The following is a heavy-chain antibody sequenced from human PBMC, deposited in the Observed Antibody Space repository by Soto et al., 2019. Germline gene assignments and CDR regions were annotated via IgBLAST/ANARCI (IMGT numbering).Heavy chain of an antibody. CDR1: GFPFSSYA. J-gene: IGHJ4*02. CDR2: ISGSGGST. CDR3: AKDSDILVVVAAGLDY. V-gene: IGHV3-23*01. D-gene: IGHD2-15*01. Sequence: GGSLSLSCAASGFPFSSYAMSWVRQAPGKGLEWVSAISGSGGSTYYADSVKGRFTISRDNSKNTLYLQMNSLRAEDTAVYYCAKDSDILVVVAAGLDYWGQGTLVTVSS.